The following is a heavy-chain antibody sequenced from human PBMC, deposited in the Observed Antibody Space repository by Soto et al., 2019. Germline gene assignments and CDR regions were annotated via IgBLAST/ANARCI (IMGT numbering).Heavy chain of an antibody. CDR3: ARGGIKMIDR. J-gene: IGHJ4*02. D-gene: IGHD3-22*01. CDR2: IWYDGGNK. Sequence: QVQLVESGGGVVQPGRSLRLACAASGFTFSSYGMHWVRQAPGKGLEWVANIWYDGGNKYYGDSVKGRFTISRDNSKNTLYLQMNSLRAEDTAVYYCARGGIKMIDRWGQGTLVTVSS. V-gene: IGHV3-33*01. CDR1: GFTFSSYG.